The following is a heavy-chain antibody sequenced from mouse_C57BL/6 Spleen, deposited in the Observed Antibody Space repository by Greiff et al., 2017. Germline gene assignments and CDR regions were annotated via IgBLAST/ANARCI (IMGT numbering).Heavy chain of an antibody. D-gene: IGHD3-3*01. J-gene: IGHJ3*01. CDR3: AREGDGGFAY. CDR2: INYDGSST. Sequence: DVKLVESEGGLVQPGSSMKLSCTASGFTFSDYYMAWVRQVPEKGLEWVANINYDGSSTYYLDSLKSRFIISRDNAKNILYLQMSRLKSEDTATYYCAREGDGGFAYWGQGTLVTVSA. CDR1: GFTFSDYY. V-gene: IGHV5-16*01.